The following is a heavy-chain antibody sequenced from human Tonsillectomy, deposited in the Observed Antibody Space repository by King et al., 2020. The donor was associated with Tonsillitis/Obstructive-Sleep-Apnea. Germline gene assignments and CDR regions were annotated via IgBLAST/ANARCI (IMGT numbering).Heavy chain of an antibody. J-gene: IGHJ4*02. CDR3: ARGTLEYSSGWYSDY. Sequence: QLVQSGAEVKKPGASVKVSCKASGYTFTGYYMHWVRQAPGQGLEWMGRINPNSGGPNYAQKFQCRVTMTRDTSISEAYMERSRLRSYDTAVYYCARGTLEYSSGWYSDYWGQGTLVTVSS. CDR1: GYTFTGYY. CDR2: INPNSGGP. V-gene: IGHV1-2*06. D-gene: IGHD6-19*01.